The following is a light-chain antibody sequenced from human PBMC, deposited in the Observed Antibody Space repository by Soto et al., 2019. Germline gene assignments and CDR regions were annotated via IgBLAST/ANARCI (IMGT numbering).Light chain of an antibody. V-gene: IGLV2-14*01. CDR1: MRDVGAYNL. Sequence: QSVLTQPASVSGSAGQSITISCSGTMRDVGAYNLVSWYQQHPGTAPKLIIYEVRNRPSGISSRFSGSRSGNTASLTISGLQPEDEGDYYCSPYTARSTLVFGGGTKLTV. CDR2: EVR. J-gene: IGLJ3*02. CDR3: SPYTARSTLV.